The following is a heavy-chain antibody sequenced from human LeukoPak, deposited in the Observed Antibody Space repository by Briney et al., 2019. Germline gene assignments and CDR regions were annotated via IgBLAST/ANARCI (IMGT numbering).Heavy chain of an antibody. J-gene: IGHJ4*02. D-gene: IGHD5-24*01. V-gene: IGHV1-69*05. CDR3: ARSEGAGYNVYFFYS. CDR2: IIPIFRAT. CDR1: GCTFSSYG. Sequence: SVKVSCKPSGCTFSSYGVSWVRQAPGQGLEWMGGIIPIFRATNYAQRFRGRVTITTDESTSTVYMELNSLRAEDTAVYYCARSEGAGYNVYFFYSWGQGTLVTVSS.